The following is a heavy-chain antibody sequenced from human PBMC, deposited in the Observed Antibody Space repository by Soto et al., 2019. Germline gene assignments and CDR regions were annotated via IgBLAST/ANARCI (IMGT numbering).Heavy chain of an antibody. CDR3: ARHDYGGFGL. CDR2: IYYSGRT. CDR1: GSSISRSSYY. Sequence: QLQMQESGPGLVKPSETLSLTCTFSGSSISRSSYYWGWLRQPPGKGLEWIGSIYYSGRTYNNPSVKSRVTISVDPSKNQFSLKMSSVTAADTAVYDCARHDYGGFGLWGQGTLVTVSS. V-gene: IGHV4-39*01. J-gene: IGHJ4*02. D-gene: IGHD4-17*01.